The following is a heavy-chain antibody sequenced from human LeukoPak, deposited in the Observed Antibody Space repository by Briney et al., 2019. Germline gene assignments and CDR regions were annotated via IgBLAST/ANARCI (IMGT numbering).Heavy chain of an antibody. D-gene: IGHD5-24*01. Sequence: GGSLRLSCAASGFIFNNYGIHWVRQTPGKGLEWVSFIQSDGGHKYYADSVKGRFTISRDNSKNTLYLQMNRLRAEDTAVYYCARCRNGYNYTRAGYYYYYYMDVWGKGNTVTISS. CDR2: IQSDGGHK. CDR3: ARCRNGYNYTRAGYYYYYYMDV. J-gene: IGHJ6*03. V-gene: IGHV3-30*12. CDR1: GFIFNNYG.